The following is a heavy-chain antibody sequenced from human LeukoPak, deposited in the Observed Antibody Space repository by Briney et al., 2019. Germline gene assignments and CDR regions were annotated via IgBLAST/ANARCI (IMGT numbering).Heavy chain of an antibody. CDR3: ARELIVLEPAARRYNYYMDV. CDR1: GYTVTSYN. CDR2: MHPNNGDT. Sequence: ASVKVSCKASGYTVTSYNINWVRQAPGQGLEWMAWMHPNNGDTGYAQKFQDRVTVTSNTSISTAYMELRSLTSEDTAVYYCARELIVLEPAARRYNYYMDVWGIGTTVSVSS. V-gene: IGHV1-8*03. D-gene: IGHD2-2*01. J-gene: IGHJ6*03.